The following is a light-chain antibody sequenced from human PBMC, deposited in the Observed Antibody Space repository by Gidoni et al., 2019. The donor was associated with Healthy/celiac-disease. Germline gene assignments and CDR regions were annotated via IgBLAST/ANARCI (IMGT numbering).Light chain of an antibody. V-gene: IGLV1-40*01. J-gene: IGLJ2*01. Sequence: QSVLTQPPAVSGAPGQRVTISCTGSSANIGAGYDVHWYQQLPGPAPNLLIYGTSNRPSGVPDRFSGSKSGTSASLAITGLQAEDEADYYCQSYDSSLSGVVFGGGTKLTVL. CDR1: SANIGAGYD. CDR2: GTS. CDR3: QSYDSSLSGVV.